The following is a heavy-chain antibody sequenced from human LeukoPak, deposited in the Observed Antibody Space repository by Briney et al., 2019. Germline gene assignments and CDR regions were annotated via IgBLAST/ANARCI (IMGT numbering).Heavy chain of an antibody. J-gene: IGHJ3*02. V-gene: IGHV1-18*01. CDR3: ATGERVGAFDI. CDR2: SSGYNGNT. Sequence: ASVKVSCKASGYTFTSYAMNWVRQAPGQGLEWMGWSSGYNGNTNDSHKFQDRVTMTTDTSTSTAYMELRSLRSDDTAMYYCATGERVGAFDIWGQGTMVTVSS. D-gene: IGHD7-27*01. CDR1: GYTFTSYA.